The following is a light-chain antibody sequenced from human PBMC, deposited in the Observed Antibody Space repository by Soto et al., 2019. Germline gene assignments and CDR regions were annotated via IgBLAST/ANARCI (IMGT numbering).Light chain of an antibody. V-gene: IGKV1-39*01. CDR2: AAS. CDR1: QSISNS. CDR3: QQTYSGPQT. J-gene: IGKJ1*01. Sequence: DIQMTQSPSSLSASVGDRVTIACRASQSISNSVNWYQQKPGKAPKLLIYAASCLQSGGPSRFSGTGSGTDFTSSINSLQPEDFTTYYCQQTYSGPQTFGQGTKVEIK.